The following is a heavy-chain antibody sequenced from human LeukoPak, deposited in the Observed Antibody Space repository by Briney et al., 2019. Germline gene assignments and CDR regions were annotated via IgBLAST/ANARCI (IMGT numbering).Heavy chain of an antibody. D-gene: IGHD6-13*01. V-gene: IGHV4-34*01. J-gene: IGHJ4*02. Sequence: SETLSLTCAVYGGSFSGYYWSWIRQPPGKGLEWIGEINHSGSTNYNPSLKSRVTISVDTSKNQFSLKLSSVTAADTAVYYCARQNSSSWGLDYWGQGTLVTVSS. CDR1: GGSFSGYY. CDR3: ARQNSSSWGLDY. CDR2: INHSGST.